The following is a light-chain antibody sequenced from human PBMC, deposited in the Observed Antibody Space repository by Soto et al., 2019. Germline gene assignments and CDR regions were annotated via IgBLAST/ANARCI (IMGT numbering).Light chain of an antibody. CDR2: EVS. V-gene: IGLV2-14*01. CDR1: SSDVGSYNY. Sequence: QSALTQPASVSGSPGQSITISCTGTSSDVGSYNYVSWYQQYPGKAPKLMIHEVSNRPSGVSDRFSGSKSGNTASLTISGLQAEDEADYYCSSFTSSSTLVVFGGGTKVTVL. CDR3: SSFTSSSTLVV. J-gene: IGLJ2*01.